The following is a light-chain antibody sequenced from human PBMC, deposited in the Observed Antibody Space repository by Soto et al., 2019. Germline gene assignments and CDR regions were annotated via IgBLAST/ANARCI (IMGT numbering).Light chain of an antibody. CDR3: HQRQSWPRT. CDR2: HTS. Sequence: EIVLTQSPATLSSSPGEIATLYFRASQTVNSRLAWYQHKPGQAPRLLIYHTSNRATGIPARFSGSGSGTDFTLTISSLEPEDFAVYYCHQRQSWPRTFGQGTKVDIK. V-gene: IGKV3-11*01. CDR1: QTVNSR. J-gene: IGKJ1*01.